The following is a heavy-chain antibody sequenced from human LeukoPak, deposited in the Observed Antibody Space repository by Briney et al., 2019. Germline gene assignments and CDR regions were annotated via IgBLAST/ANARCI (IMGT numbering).Heavy chain of an antibody. CDR1: GFTFSSYS. D-gene: IGHD1-26*01. Sequence: GGSLRLFCAASGFTFSSYSMNWVRQAPGKGLEWVSSISSSSSYIYYADSVKGRFTISRDNAKNSLYLQMNSLRAEDTAVYYCARDRDHAVGAPFGYNWFDPWGQGTLVTVSS. CDR2: ISSSSSYI. CDR3: ARDRDHAVGAPFGYNWFDP. V-gene: IGHV3-21*01. J-gene: IGHJ5*02.